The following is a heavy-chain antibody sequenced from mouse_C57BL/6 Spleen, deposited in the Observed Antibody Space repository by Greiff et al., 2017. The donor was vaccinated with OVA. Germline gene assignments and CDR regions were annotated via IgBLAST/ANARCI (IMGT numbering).Heavy chain of an antibody. CDR3: ARSGHAHYYGSSYEAMDY. Sequence: QVQLQQSGAELVKPGASVKMSCKASGYTFTSYWITWVKQRPGQGLEWIGDIYPGSGSTNYNEKFKSKATLTVDTSSSTAYMQLSSLTSEDSAVYYCARSGHAHYYGSSYEAMDYWGQGTSVTVSS. CDR2: IYPGSGST. V-gene: IGHV1-55*01. CDR1: GYTFTSYW. D-gene: IGHD1-1*01. J-gene: IGHJ4*01.